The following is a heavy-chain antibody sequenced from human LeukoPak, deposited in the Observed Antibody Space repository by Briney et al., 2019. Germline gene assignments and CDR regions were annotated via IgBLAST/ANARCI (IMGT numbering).Heavy chain of an antibody. CDR3: ASLVGGCSSTSCYAEGAFDI. V-gene: IGHV4-61*05. CDR2: IYYSGST. J-gene: IGHJ3*02. CDR1: GGSISSSSYY. D-gene: IGHD2-2*01. Sequence: SETLPLTCTVSGGSISSSSYYWGWIRQPPGKGLEWIGYIYYSGSTNYNPSLKSRVTISVDTSKNQFSLKLSSVTAADTAVYYCASLVGGCSSTSCYAEGAFDIWGQGTMVTVSS.